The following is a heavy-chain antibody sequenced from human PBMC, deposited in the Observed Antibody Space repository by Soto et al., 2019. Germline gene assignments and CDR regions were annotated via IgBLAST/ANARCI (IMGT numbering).Heavy chain of an antibody. J-gene: IGHJ6*02. CDR1: GFTFRSYG. Sequence: GGSLRLSCAASGFTFRSYGMHWVRQAPGKGLEWVAIISYDGSNYYHADSVKGRFTISRDNSKTTLYLQMNSLRAEDTAVYYCAKGYSGSGGMDVWGQGTTVTVSS. D-gene: IGHD5-12*01. CDR2: ISYDGSNY. CDR3: AKGYSGSGGMDV. V-gene: IGHV3-30*18.